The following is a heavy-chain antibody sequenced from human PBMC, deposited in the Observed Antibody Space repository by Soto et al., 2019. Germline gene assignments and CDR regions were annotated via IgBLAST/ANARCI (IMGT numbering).Heavy chain of an antibody. CDR3: AKAMPEIAAIDY. V-gene: IGHV3-74*01. D-gene: IGHD6-13*01. J-gene: IGHJ4*02. Sequence: GGSLRLSCAASGFTFSSYWMRWVRQAPGKGLVWVSRLNPDGSRTSYADSVKGRFTISRDNAKNTLYLQMNSLRAEDTAVYYCAKAMPEIAAIDYWGQGTLVTVSS. CDR2: LNPDGSRT. CDR1: GFTFSSYW.